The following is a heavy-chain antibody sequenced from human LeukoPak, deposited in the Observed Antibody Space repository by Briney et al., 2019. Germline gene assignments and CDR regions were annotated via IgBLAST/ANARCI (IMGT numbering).Heavy chain of an antibody. CDR2: INSDGSST. CDR1: GFTFSDYA. D-gene: IGHD3-10*01. J-gene: IGHJ4*02. Sequence: GGSLRLSCAASGFTFSDYAIHWVRQCPGKGLVWVSRINSDGSSTSYADSVKGRFTISRDNAKNTLYLQMNSLRAEDTAVYYCARGYYGSGSFNIDYWGQGTLVTVSS. V-gene: IGHV3-74*01. CDR3: ARGYYGSGSFNIDY.